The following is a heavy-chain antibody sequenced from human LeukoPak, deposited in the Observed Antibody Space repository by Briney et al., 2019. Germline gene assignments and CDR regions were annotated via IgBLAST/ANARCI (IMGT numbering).Heavy chain of an antibody. D-gene: IGHD2-15*01. CDR1: GGSISSYY. CDR3: ARDGYCSGGSCSPDY. Sequence: SETLSLTCTVSGGSISSYYWGWIRQPPGKGLEWIGYIYYSGSTNYNPSLKSRVTISVDTSKNQFSLKLCSVTAADTAVYYCARDGYCSGGSCSPDYWGQGTLVTVSS. V-gene: IGHV4-59*01. CDR2: IYYSGST. J-gene: IGHJ4*02.